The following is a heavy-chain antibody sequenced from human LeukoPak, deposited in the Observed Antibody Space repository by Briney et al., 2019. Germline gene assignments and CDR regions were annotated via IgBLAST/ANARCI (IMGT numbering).Heavy chain of an antibody. J-gene: IGHJ4*02. D-gene: IGHD3-16*02. CDR3: ARGRRTIRGSYRLGCYFDY. CDR1: GGSFSGYY. Sequence: SETLSLTCAVYGGSFSGYYWSWIRQPPGKGLEWIGEINHSGSTNYNPSLKSRVTISVDTSKNQFSLKLSSVTAADTAVYYCARGRRTIRGSYRLGCYFDYWGQGTLVTVSS. V-gene: IGHV4-34*01. CDR2: INHSGST.